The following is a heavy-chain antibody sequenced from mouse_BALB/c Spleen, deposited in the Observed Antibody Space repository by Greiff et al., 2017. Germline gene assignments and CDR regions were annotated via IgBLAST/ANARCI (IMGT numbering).Heavy chain of an antibody. CDR2: INPYNGDT. CDR1: GYSFTGYF. Sequence: VQLQQSGPELVKPGASVKISCKASGYSFTGYFMNWVMQSHGKSLEWIGRINPYNGDTFYNQKFKGKATLTVDKSSSTAHMELRSLASEDSAVYYCARRGEAYYAMDYWGQGTSVTVSS. J-gene: IGHJ4*01. V-gene: IGHV1-20*02. CDR3: ARRGEAYYAMDY.